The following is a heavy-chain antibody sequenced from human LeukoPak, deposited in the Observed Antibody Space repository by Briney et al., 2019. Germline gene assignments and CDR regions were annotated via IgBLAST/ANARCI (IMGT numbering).Heavy chain of an antibody. D-gene: IGHD3-22*01. Sequence: GASVKVSCKASGYTFNNYGISWVRQAPGQGLEWMGIINPSGGSTNYAQKFQGRVTMTRDTSTSTVYMDLSSLRSEDTAVYYCVRDDSSGPQVDWGQGTLSPSPQ. CDR3: VRDDSSGPQVD. CDR2: INPSGGST. J-gene: IGHJ4*02. CDR1: GYTFNNYG. V-gene: IGHV1-46*02.